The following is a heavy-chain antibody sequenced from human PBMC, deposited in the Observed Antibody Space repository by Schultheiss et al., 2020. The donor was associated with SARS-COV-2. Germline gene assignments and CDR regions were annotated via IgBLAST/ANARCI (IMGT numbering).Heavy chain of an antibody. D-gene: IGHD1-26*01. J-gene: IGHJ4*02. CDR2: IYWNDDK. CDR3: AHRGWELLRFDY. Sequence: SGPTLVKPTQTLTPTCTFSGFSLSTSGVGVGWIRQPPGKALEWLALIYWNDDKRYSPSLKSRLTITKDTSKNQVVLTMTNMDPVDTATYYCAHRGWELLRFDYWGQGTLVTVSS. V-gene: IGHV2-5*01. CDR1: GFSLSTSGVG.